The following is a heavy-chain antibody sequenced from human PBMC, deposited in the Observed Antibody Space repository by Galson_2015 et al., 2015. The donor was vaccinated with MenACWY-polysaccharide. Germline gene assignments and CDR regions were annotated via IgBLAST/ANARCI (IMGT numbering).Heavy chain of an antibody. CDR2: INQGGTEE. CDR3: ARPSSGGSYYND. D-gene: IGHD2-15*01. Sequence: SLRLSCAASGFSFSTYWMSWVRQAPGKGLEWVANINQGGTEERYVDSVKGRFTISRDNAQNSVYLQMNGLRAEDTAVYYCARPSSGGSYYNDWGPGTLVTVSS. V-gene: IGHV3-7*01. J-gene: IGHJ4*02. CDR1: GFSFSTYW.